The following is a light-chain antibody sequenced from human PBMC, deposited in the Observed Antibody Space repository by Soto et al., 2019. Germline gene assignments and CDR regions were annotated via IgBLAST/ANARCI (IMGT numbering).Light chain of an antibody. CDR2: DAS. CDR1: QSVSSY. J-gene: IGKJ4*01. CDR3: QHRSNWPST. Sequence: EIVLTQSPATLSLSPGERATLSCRASQSVSSYLAWYQQKPGQAPRLLIYDASNRATGIPARLSGSGSGTDFALTISSLEPEDFALYYCQHRSNWPSTFGGGTKVEIK. V-gene: IGKV3-11*01.